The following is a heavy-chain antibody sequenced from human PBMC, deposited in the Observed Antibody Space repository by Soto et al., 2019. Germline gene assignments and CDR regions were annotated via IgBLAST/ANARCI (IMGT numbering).Heavy chain of an antibody. J-gene: IGHJ4*02. CDR3: ANLKRGYSYGSFDY. D-gene: IGHD5-18*01. CDR1: GFTFSSYA. V-gene: IGHV3-23*01. CDR2: ISGSGGST. Sequence: LRLSCAASGFTFSSYAMSWVRQAPGKGLEWVSAISGSGGSTYYADSVKGRFTISRDNSKNTLYLQMNSLRAEDTAVYYCANLKRGYSYGSFDYWGQGTLVTVSS.